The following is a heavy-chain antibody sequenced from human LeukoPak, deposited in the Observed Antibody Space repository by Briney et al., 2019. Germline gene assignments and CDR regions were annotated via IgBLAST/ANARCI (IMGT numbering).Heavy chain of an antibody. CDR2: IIPIFGTA. D-gene: IGHD3-22*01. V-gene: IGHV1-69*13. CDR3: ASRGYSSGYWYYFDY. J-gene: IGHJ4*02. Sequence: ASVKVSCKASGYTFTSYGISWVRQAPGQGLEWMGGIIPIFGTANYAQKFQGRVTITADESTSTAYMELSSLRSEDTAVYYCASRGYSSGYWYYFDYWGQGTLVTVSS. CDR1: GYTFTSYG.